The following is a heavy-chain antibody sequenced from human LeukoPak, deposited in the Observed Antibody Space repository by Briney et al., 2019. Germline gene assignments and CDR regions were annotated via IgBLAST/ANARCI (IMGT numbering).Heavy chain of an antibody. CDR3: ATSHSWELLYDY. CDR2: MNPNSGNT. V-gene: IGHV1-8*01. CDR1: GYTFTSYD. J-gene: IGHJ4*02. D-gene: IGHD1-26*01. Sequence: ASVKVSCKGSGYTFTSYDINWVRQATGQGLEWMGWMNPNSGNTGYAQKFQGRVTMTRNTSISTAYMELSSLRSEDTAVYYCATSHSWELLYDYWGQGTLVTVSS.